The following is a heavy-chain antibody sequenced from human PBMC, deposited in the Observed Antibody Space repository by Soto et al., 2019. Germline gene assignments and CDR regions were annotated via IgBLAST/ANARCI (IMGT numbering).Heavy chain of an antibody. Sequence: GESLKISCAASGFTFSSYAMSWVRQAPGKGLEWVSAISGSGGSTYYADSVKGRFTISRDNSKNTLYLQMNSLRAEDTAVYYCAKEGQGELGTDSFFDYWGQGTLVTVSS. CDR1: GFTFSSYA. CDR3: AKEGQGELGTDSFFDY. J-gene: IGHJ4*02. D-gene: IGHD7-27*01. CDR2: ISGSGGST. V-gene: IGHV3-23*01.